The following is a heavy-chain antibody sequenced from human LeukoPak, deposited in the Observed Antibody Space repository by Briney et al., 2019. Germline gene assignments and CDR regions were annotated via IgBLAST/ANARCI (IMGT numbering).Heavy chain of an antibody. D-gene: IGHD1-26*01. Sequence: GASVKVSCKASRYTFTGYYMHWVRQAPGQGLEWMGWINPNSGGTNYAQKFQGRVTMTRDTSISTAYMELSRLRSDDTAVYYCARDGAGSYVDAFDIWGQGTMVTVSS. J-gene: IGHJ3*02. V-gene: IGHV1-2*02. CDR3: ARDGAGSYVDAFDI. CDR1: RYTFTGYY. CDR2: INPNSGGT.